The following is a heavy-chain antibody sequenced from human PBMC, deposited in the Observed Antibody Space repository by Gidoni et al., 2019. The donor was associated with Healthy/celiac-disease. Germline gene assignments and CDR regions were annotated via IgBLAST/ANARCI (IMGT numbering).Heavy chain of an antibody. Sequence: EVQLLESGGGLVQPGGSLRLSCAASGFPFSRYALRWVRPAPGKGLEWVSAISGSGGSTYYADSVKGRFTISRDNSKNTLYLQMNSLRAEDTAVYYCAKDQSDSGSYGYYYYGMDVWGQGTTVTVSS. J-gene: IGHJ6*02. CDR1: GFPFSRYA. CDR2: ISGSGGST. CDR3: AKDQSDSGSYGYYYYGMDV. D-gene: IGHD1-26*01. V-gene: IGHV3-23*01.